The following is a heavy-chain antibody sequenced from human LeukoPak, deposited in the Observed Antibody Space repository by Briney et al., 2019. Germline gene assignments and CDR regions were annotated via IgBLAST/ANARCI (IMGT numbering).Heavy chain of an antibody. J-gene: IGHJ4*02. D-gene: IGHD5-18*01. CDR2: FDLVHGDT. Sequence: ASVKVSCKVSGYRFTELSRHWVRQAPGKGLEWLGGFDLVHGDTIYAQKFQGRVTMTEDTSTDASYMELSSLGSGDTAVYFCTAGRAYSLLDFWGQGTLVIVSS. CDR1: GYRFTELS. V-gene: IGHV1-24*01. CDR3: TAGRAYSLLDF.